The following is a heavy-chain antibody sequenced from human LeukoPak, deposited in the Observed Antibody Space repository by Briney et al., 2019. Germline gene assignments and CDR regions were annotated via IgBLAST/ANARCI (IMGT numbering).Heavy chain of an antibody. J-gene: IGHJ4*02. Sequence: GGSEGLVCAASGFTFSSYWMHWVRQAPGKGLVWVSRINSDGSSTTYADSVKGRFTISRDNAKHTLYLQMNSLRAEDTAMYYCARRVQGTSSSYYFDYWGQGTLVTVSS. CDR3: ARRVQGTSSSYYFDY. D-gene: IGHD6-6*01. CDR1: GFTFSSYW. V-gene: IGHV3-74*01. CDR2: INSDGSST.